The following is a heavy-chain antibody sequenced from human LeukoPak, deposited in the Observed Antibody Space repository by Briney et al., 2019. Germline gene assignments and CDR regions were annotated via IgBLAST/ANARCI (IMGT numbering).Heavy chain of an antibody. V-gene: IGHV1-2*02. CDR1: GYTXTGYY. Sequence: GASVKVSCKASGYTXTGYYMHWVRQGPGQGLEWMGWINPNSGGTNYAQKFQGRVTMTRDTSISTAYMELSRLRSDDTAVYYCARELLRDIVLMAYAIGAFDIWGQGTIVTVSS. D-gene: IGHD2-8*01. CDR2: INPNSGGT. CDR3: ARELLRDIVLMAYAIGAFDI. J-gene: IGHJ3*02.